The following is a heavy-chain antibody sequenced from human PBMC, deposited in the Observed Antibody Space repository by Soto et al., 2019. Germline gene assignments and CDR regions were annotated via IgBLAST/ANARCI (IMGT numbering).Heavy chain of an antibody. D-gene: IGHD3-3*01. CDR1: GFTFSSYS. V-gene: IGHV3-21*01. Sequence: PGGSLRLSCAASGFTFSSYSMNWVRQAPGKGLEWVSPISSSSSYIYYADSVKGRFTISRDNAKNSLYLQMNSLRAEDTAVYYCARDYDFWSGSPYSFDYWGQGTLVTLSS. CDR2: ISSSSSYI. CDR3: ARDYDFWSGSPYSFDY. J-gene: IGHJ4*02.